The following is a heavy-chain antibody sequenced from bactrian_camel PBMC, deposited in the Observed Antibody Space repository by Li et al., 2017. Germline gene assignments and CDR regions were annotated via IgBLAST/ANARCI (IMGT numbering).Heavy chain of an antibody. CDR1: GFTFNNNW. J-gene: IGHJ4*01. V-gene: IGHV3S1*01. CDR3: ATDLNWQNY. CDR2: IRSGGGTT. D-gene: IGHD7*01. Sequence: HVQLVESGGGLVQPGGSLRLSCAASGFTFNNNWMHWVRQTPGKGLEWVSTIRSGGGTTVYADSVRGRFTISRDNAKATLYLQMNSLKSEDTALYYCATDLNWQNYWGQGTQVTVS.